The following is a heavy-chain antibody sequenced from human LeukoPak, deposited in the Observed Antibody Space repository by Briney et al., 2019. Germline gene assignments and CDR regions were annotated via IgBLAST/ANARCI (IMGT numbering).Heavy chain of an antibody. V-gene: IGHV4-34*01. CDR3: ARGRCIAAAGTRREFDY. J-gene: IGHJ4*02. D-gene: IGHD6-13*01. Sequence: PGGSLRLSCAASGFTFSSYAMSWVRQPPGKGLEWIGEINHSGSTNYNPSLKSRVTISVDTSKNQFSLKLSSVTAADTAVYYCARGRCIAAAGTRREFDYWGQGTLVTVSS. CDR1: GFTFSSYA. CDR2: INHSGST.